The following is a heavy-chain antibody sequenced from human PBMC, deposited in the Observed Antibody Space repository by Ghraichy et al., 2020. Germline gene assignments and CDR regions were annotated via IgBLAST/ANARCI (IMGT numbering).Heavy chain of an antibody. CDR2: IVVGSGNT. V-gene: IGHV1-58*01. CDR3: AAIPKGGNWYFDL. J-gene: IGHJ2*01. D-gene: IGHD2-2*02. Sequence: SVKVSCKASGFTFTSSAVQWVRQARGQRLEWIGWIVVGSGNTNYAQKFQERVTITRDMSTSTAYMELSSLRSEDTAVYYCAAIPKGGNWYFDLWGRGTLVTVSS. CDR1: GFTFTSSA.